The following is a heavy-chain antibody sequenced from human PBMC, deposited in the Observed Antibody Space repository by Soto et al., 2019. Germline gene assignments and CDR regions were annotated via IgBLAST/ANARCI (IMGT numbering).Heavy chain of an antibody. D-gene: IGHD3-10*01. CDR3: ARFQLLPNPAADF. Sequence: ASVKVSCKASGYTFTTYGIIWVRQAPGQHLEWLGWLSARNGDTKYAQGFQGRVTLTTDTSTSTAYMELMTLRSDDTAVYFCARFQLLPNPAADFWGQGTLVTVSS. CDR2: LSARNGDT. CDR1: GYTFTTYG. J-gene: IGHJ4*02. V-gene: IGHV1-18*04.